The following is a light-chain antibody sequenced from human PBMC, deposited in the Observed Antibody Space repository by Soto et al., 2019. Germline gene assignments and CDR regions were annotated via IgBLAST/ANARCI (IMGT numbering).Light chain of an antibody. V-gene: IGLV3-22*01. CDR1: VLGKNY. CDR2: EDS. J-gene: IGLJ1*01. CDR3: LYGDEDMGV. Sequence: SYGLTHLPSVSVSPGHTSRITCSGDVLGKNYADWYQQKPGQAPELMIYEDSERYTGIPERFSGSTSGNTTTLTISRVLTEDEADYYCLYGDEDMGVFGTGTKVTVL.